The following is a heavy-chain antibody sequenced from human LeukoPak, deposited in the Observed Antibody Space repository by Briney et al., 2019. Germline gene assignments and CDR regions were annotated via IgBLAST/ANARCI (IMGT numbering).Heavy chain of an antibody. CDR1: GFTFSSYG. J-gene: IGHJ4*02. CDR2: ISYDGSNK. V-gene: IGHV3-30*12. Sequence: GRSLRLSCAASGFTFSSYGMHWVRQAPGKGLEWVAVISYDGSNKYYADSVKGRFTISRDNSKNTLYLQMNSLRAEDTAVYYCARGQYSGSYTDYWGQGTLVTVSS. CDR3: ARGQYSGSYTDY. D-gene: IGHD1-26*01.